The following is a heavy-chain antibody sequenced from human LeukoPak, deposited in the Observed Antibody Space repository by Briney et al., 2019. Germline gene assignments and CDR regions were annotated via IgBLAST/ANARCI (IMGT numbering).Heavy chain of an antibody. Sequence: GGSLRLSCAASGFTVSSNYMSWVRQAPGKGLEWVSVIYSGGSTYYADSVKGRFTISRDNSKNTLYLQMNSLRAEDTAVYYCASQLWFGDLSDAFDIWGQGTMVTVSS. V-gene: IGHV3-66*04. J-gene: IGHJ3*02. D-gene: IGHD3-10*01. CDR1: GFTVSSNY. CDR3: ASQLWFGDLSDAFDI. CDR2: IYSGGST.